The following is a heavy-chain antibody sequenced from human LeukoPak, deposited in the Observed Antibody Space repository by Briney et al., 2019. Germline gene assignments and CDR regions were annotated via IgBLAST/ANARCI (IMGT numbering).Heavy chain of an antibody. CDR2: ISGSGGST. J-gene: IGHJ4*02. CDR3: AKDGYGFWSGYHSHTPFDS. Sequence: GGSLRLSCAASGFTFSSYAMSWVRQAPGKGLEWVSAISGSGGSTYYADSVKGRFTISRDTSKNTLYLQMNSLRAEDTAVYYCAKDGYGFWSGYHSHTPFDSWGQGTLVTVSS. V-gene: IGHV3-23*01. D-gene: IGHD3-3*01. CDR1: GFTFSSYA.